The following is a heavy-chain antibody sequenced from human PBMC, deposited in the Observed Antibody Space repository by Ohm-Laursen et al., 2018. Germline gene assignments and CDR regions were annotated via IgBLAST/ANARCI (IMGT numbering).Heavy chain of an antibody. J-gene: IGHJ4*02. V-gene: IGHV4-34*01. CDR3: ARVPRLPAAKRAFDY. CDR2: INHSRST. CDR1: GGSFSGYY. Sequence: SDTLSLTCAVYGGSFSGYYWNWIRQPPGKGLEWIGEINHSRSTKYNSSFKSRVTISVDTSKMQFSLKLSSVTAADTAVYYCARVPRLPAAKRAFDYWGQGALVTVSS. D-gene: IGHD2-2*01.